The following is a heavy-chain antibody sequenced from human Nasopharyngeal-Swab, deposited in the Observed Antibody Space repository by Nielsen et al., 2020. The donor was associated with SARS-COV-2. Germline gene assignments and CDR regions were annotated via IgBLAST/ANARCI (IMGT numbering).Heavy chain of an antibody. J-gene: IGHJ4*02. V-gene: IGHV4-39*01. CDR3: ASLGKDNSGWSGY. Sequence: RQAPGKGLEWIGSIYYSVSTYYNPSLKSRVTISVDTSKNPFSLRLSSVTAAGTAVYYCASLGKDNSGWSGYWGQGTLVTVSS. CDR2: IYYSVST. D-gene: IGHD6-19*01.